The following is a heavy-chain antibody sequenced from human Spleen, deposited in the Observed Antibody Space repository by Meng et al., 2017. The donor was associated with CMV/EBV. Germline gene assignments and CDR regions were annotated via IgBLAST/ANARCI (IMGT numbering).Heavy chain of an antibody. V-gene: IGHV1-58*01. CDR3: VAGYSSGWYRGGDAFDI. J-gene: IGHJ3*02. Sequence: SVKVSCKASGFTFTSSAVQWVRQARGQRLEWIGWIVVGSGNTNYAQKFQERVTITRDMSTSTAYMELSSLRSEDTAVYYCVAGYSSGWYRGGDAFDIWGQGTMVTVSS. D-gene: IGHD6-19*01. CDR1: GFTFTSSA. CDR2: IVVGSGNT.